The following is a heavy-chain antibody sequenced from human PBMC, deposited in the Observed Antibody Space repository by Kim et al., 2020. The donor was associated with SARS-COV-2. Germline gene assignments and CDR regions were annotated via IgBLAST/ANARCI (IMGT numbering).Heavy chain of an antibody. CDR3: ANDYDFWSGYPAQYEPRQKQTYYYYGMDV. Sequence: GGSLRLSCAASGFTFSSYAMSWVRQAPGKGLEWVSAISGSGGSTYYADSVKGRFTISRDNSKNTLYLQMNSLRAEDTAVYYCANDYDFWSGYPAQYEPRQKQTYYYYGMDVWGQGTTVTVSS. CDR1: GFTFSSYA. V-gene: IGHV3-23*01. D-gene: IGHD3-3*01. CDR2: ISGSGGST. J-gene: IGHJ6*02.